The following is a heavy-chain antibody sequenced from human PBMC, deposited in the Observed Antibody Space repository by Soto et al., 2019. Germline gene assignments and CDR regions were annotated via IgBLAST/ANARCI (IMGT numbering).Heavy chain of an antibody. CDR1: GGSISSSNW. CDR2: IYHSGST. V-gene: IGHV4-4*02. D-gene: IGHD6-19*01. Sequence: PSETLSLTCAVSGGSISSSNWWSWVRQPPGKGLEWIGEIYHSGSTNYNPSLKSRVTISVDKSKNQFSLKLSSVTAADTAVYYCARTSIAVAGKFDYWGQGTLVTVS. CDR3: ARTSIAVAGKFDY. J-gene: IGHJ4*02.